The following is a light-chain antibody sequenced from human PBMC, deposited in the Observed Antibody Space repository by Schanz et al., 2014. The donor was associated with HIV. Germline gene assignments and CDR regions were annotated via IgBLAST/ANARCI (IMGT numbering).Light chain of an antibody. Sequence: EIVLTQSPGTLSLSPGERATLSCRASQTVNPYSLAWYQQKRGQAPRLLIYGASTRATGIPDRFSGSASGTDFTLTISRLEPEDFAVYYCQQRSNWPLVYTFGQGTKLEIK. CDR3: QQRSNWPLVYT. CDR2: GAS. V-gene: IGKV3D-20*02. J-gene: IGKJ2*01. CDR1: QTVNPYS.